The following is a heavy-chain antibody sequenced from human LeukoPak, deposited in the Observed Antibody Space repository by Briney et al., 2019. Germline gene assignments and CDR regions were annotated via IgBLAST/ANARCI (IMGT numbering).Heavy chain of an antibody. CDR3: ARDDYYSS. D-gene: IGHD3-10*01. CDR2: IMFDGTFT. Sequence: GGSLRLSCVGSGFTLSNYWMHWVRQAPGKGLVWVSRIMFDGTFTMYADSVKGRFTISRDNAKNTLYLQMNSLRAEDTAVYYCARDDYYSSWGQGTLVTVPS. CDR1: GFTLSNYW. V-gene: IGHV3-74*03. J-gene: IGHJ5*02.